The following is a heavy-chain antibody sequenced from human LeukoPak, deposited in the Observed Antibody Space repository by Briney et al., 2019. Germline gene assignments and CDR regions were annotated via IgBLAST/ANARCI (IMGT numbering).Heavy chain of an antibody. CDR1: GFTFSSYA. Sequence: GGSLRLSCAASGFTFSSYAISWVRQAPGKGLEWVSTTSGNSGNTYYADSVKGRFTISRDNSKNTLYLQMNSLRAEDTTVYYCAKATADYGDYVGVPNYYFDYWGQGTLVTVSS. CDR2: TSGNSGNT. J-gene: IGHJ4*02. D-gene: IGHD4-17*01. V-gene: IGHV3-23*01. CDR3: AKATADYGDYVGVPNYYFDY.